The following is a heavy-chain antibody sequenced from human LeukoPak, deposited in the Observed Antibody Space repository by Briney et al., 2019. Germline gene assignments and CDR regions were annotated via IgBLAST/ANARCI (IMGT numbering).Heavy chain of an antibody. CDR2: INHSGST. D-gene: IGHD6-13*01. CDR3: ARGMQHYFDD. V-gene: IGHV4-34*01. Sequence: PSETLAHTCAVYGGSFSGYYWSWIRQPPGKGLEWIGEINHSGSTNYNPSLKSRVTISIDTSKNQFSLRLNSVTAADTAVYYCARGMQHYFDDWGQGTLDAVSS. J-gene: IGHJ4*02. CDR1: GGSFSGYY.